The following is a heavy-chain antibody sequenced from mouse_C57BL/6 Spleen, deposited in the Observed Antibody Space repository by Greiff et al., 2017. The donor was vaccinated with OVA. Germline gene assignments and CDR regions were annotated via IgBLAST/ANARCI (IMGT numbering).Heavy chain of an antibody. V-gene: IGHV10-1*01. CDR3: VGSYDGYYLDY. CDR1: GFSFNTYA. D-gene: IGHD2-3*01. CDR2: IRSKSNNYAT. J-gene: IGHJ2*01. Sequence: EVQRVESGGGLVQPKGSLKLSCAASGFSFNTYAMNWVRQAPGKGLEWVARIRSKSNNYATYYADSVKDRFTISRDDSERMLYLQMNNLKTEDTAMYYRVGSYDGYYLDYWGQGTLSQSPQ.